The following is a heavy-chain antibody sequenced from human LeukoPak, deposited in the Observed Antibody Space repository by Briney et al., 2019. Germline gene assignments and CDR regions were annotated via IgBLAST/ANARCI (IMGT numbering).Heavy chain of an antibody. CDR3: AAQHKLELRLPKWFDP. CDR2: IIPIFGVT. D-gene: IGHD1-7*01. CDR1: GGTFSNYV. V-gene: IGHV1-69*04. Sequence: SVKVSCKTSGGTFSNYVINWVRQAPGQGLEWMGRIIPIFGVTKYAQKFQGRVTITADTSTSTGYMELSSLRSEDTAVYYCAAQHKLELRLPKWFDPWGQGTLVTVSS. J-gene: IGHJ5*02.